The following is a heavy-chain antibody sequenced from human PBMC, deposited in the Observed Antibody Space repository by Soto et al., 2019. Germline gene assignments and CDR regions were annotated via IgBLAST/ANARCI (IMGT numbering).Heavy chain of an antibody. Sequence: ASVKVSCKGSGYSFTSYDIYWVRQATGKGLEWMGWMNPNTGNSAYAQKFQGRVTVTSDTSINTVHMELSSLRSEDTAVYYCARRAETNGWNGFGADKYYFDFWGQGTLVTVSS. J-gene: IGHJ4*02. D-gene: IGHD1-1*01. V-gene: IGHV1-8*01. CDR1: GYSFTSYD. CDR3: ARRAETNGWNGFGADKYYFDF. CDR2: MNPNTGNS.